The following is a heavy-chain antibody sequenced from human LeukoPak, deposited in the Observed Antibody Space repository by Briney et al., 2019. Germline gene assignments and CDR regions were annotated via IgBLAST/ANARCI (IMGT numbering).Heavy chain of an antibody. D-gene: IGHD3-16*01. CDR1: GGSISSSSYY. J-gene: IGHJ3*02. Sequence: SETLSLTCTVSGGSISSSSYYWGWIRQPPGKGLEWIGSIYYSGSTYYSPSLKSRVTISVDTSKNQFSLKLSSVTAADTAVYYCARARFMITFGGVNDAFDIWGQGTMVTVSS. V-gene: IGHV4-39*01. CDR3: ARARFMITFGGVNDAFDI. CDR2: IYYSGST.